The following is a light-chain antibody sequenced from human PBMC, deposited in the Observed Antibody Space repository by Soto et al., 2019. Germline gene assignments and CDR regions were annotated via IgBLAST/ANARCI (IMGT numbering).Light chain of an antibody. Sequence: QSALTQPASVSGSPGQSITISCTGTSSDVGSYNYVSWYQQHPGKAPKLMIYEVSNRPSGVSSRFSGSKSGNTASLTISGLQAEDEGDYYCSAYTARSTLVFGGGTKLTVL. CDR3: SAYTARSTLV. V-gene: IGLV2-14*01. CDR2: EVS. CDR1: SSDVGSYNY. J-gene: IGLJ3*02.